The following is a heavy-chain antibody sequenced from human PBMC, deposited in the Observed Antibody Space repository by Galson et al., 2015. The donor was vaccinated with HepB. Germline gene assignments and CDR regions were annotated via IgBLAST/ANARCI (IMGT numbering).Heavy chain of an antibody. D-gene: IGHD3-3*01. V-gene: IGHV2-5*02. CDR1: GFSLSTSGVG. CDR3: AHSLAYDFLGGAFDI. CDR2: IYWDDDK. J-gene: IGHJ3*02. Sequence: PALVKPTQTLTLTCTFSGFSLSTSGVGVGWIRQPPGKALEWLALIYWDDDKRYSPSLKSRLTITKDTSKNQVVLTMTNMDPVDTATYYCAHSLAYDFLGGAFDIWGQGTMVTVSS.